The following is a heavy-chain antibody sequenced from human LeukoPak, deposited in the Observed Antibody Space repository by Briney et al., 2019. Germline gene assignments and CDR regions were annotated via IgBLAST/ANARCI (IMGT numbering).Heavy chain of an antibody. J-gene: IGHJ4*02. CDR1: GFTIGDYA. V-gene: IGHV3-53*01. Sequence: GGSLRLSCTASGFTIGDYAMSWVRQAPGKGLEWVSVIYSGGSTYYADSVKGRFTISRDNSKNTLYLQMNSLRAEDTAVYYCARDSDSSGYDYWGQGTLVTVSS. CDR3: ARDSDSSGYDY. D-gene: IGHD3-22*01. CDR2: IYSGGST.